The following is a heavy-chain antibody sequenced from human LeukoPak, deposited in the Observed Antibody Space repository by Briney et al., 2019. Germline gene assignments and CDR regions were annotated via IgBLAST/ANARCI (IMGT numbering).Heavy chain of an antibody. V-gene: IGHV4-31*03. CDR3: ARTPTPLRRAFDI. CDR2: IYYSGST. Sequence: SETLSLTCTVSGGSISSGGYYWSWIRQHPGKGLEWIGYIYYSGSTYYNPSLKSRVTISADTSKNQFPLKLSSVTAADTAVYYCARTPTPLRRAFDIWGQGTMVTVSS. CDR1: GGSISSGGYY. J-gene: IGHJ3*02. D-gene: IGHD4-17*01.